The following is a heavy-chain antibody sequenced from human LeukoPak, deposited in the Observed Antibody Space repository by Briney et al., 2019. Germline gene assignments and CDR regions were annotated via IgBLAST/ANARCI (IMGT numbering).Heavy chain of an antibody. CDR2: IWYDGSNK. J-gene: IGHJ3*02. CDR3: AKGDSGTQGGSFDI. D-gene: IGHD1-26*01. V-gene: IGHV3-30*02. CDR1: GFTFSSYG. Sequence: PGGSLRLSCAASGFTFSSYGMHWVRQAPGKGLEWVAVIWYDGSNKYYADSVKGRFTISRDNSKNTLYLQMNSLRAEDTAVYYCAKGDSGTQGGSFDIWGQGTMVTVSS.